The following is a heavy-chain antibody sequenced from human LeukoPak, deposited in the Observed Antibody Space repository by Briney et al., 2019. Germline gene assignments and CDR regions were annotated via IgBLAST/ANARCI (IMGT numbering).Heavy chain of an antibody. Sequence: ASVKVSFKASGYIFTTYFMHWVRQAPGQGLEWMGFINPSGGTTGYSQKFQGRVTMTRDTSTSKVYMALSSLRSEDTAVYYCARVRGHGDMIDYWGQGTLVTVSS. CDR3: ARVRGHGDMIDY. D-gene: IGHD3-10*01. J-gene: IGHJ4*01. CDR2: INPSGGTT. CDR1: GYIFTTYF. V-gene: IGHV1-46*01.